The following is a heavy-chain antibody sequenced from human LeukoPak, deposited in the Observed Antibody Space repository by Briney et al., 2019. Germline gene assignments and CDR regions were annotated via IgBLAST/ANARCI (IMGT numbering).Heavy chain of an antibody. D-gene: IGHD6-6*01. V-gene: IGHV3-53*01. J-gene: IGHJ6*03. CDR2: IYTGVST. CDR3: ARVRPHPIIDL. CDR1: GFTVSNNY. Sequence: PGGSLRLSCAASGFTVSNNYMSWVRQAPGKGLEWVSVIYTGVSTYYADSVKGRFAISRDNSKNTLYPQMNSLRAEDTGVYYCARVRPHPIIDLWGKGTTVTVSS.